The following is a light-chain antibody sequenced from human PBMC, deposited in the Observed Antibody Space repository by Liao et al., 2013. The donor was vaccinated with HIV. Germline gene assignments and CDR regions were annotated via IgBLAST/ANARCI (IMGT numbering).Light chain of an antibody. J-gene: IGLJ3*02. V-gene: IGLV3-1*01. Sequence: SYELTQPPSVSVSPGQTASITCSGDKLGEKYACWYQQKPGQSPVLVIYEDTKRPSGIPERFSGSNSGNTATLTISRVEAGDEADYYCQVWDSSSDHPKVFGGGTKLTVL. CDR2: EDT. CDR3: QVWDSSSDHPKV. CDR1: KLGEKY.